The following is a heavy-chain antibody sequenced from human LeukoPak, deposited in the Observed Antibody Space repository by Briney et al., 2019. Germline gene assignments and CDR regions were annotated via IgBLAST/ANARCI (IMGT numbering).Heavy chain of an antibody. CDR3: ASSSGITGTNTKDV. D-gene: IGHD1-7*01. CDR2: MNPNSGNT. CDR1: GYTFTSYD. Sequence: GASVKVSCKASGYTFTSYDINWVRQATGQGLEWMGRMNPNSGNTGYAQRFQGRVTMTRNTSISTAYMELSSLRSEDTAVYYCASSSGITGTNTKDVWGQGTTVTVSS. J-gene: IGHJ6*02. V-gene: IGHV1-8*01.